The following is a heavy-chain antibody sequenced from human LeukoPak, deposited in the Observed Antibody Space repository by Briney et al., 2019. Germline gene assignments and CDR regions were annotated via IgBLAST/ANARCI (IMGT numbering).Heavy chain of an antibody. CDR3: GRDPNGDYVGAFEF. CDR1: GFTFSEYA. Sequence: GGSLRLSCAASGFTFSEYALVWVRQTPGEGLEWVSASSSGGSNTLYADAVKGRFTISRDNSKNTLYLQMDSLRAEDTAVYFCGRDPNGDYVGAFEFWGHGTMVTVSS. CDR2: SSSGGSNT. J-gene: IGHJ3*01. D-gene: IGHD4-17*01. V-gene: IGHV3-23*05.